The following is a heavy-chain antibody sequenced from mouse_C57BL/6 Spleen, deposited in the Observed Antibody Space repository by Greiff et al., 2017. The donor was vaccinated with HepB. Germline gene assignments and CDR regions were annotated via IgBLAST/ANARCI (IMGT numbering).Heavy chain of an antibody. D-gene: IGHD1-3*01. CDR1: GYTFTDYE. V-gene: IGHV1-15*01. J-gene: IGHJ3*01. CDR2: IDPETGGT. Sequence: QVQLKQSGAELVRPGASVTLSCKASGYTFTDYEMHWVKQTPVHGLEWIGAIDPETGGTAYNQKFKGKAILTADKSSSTAYMELRSLTSEDSAVYYCTRSGYSPFAYWGQGTLVTVSA. CDR3: TRSGYSPFAY.